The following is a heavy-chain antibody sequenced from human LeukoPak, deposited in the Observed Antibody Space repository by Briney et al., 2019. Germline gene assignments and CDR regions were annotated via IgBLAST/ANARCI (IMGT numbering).Heavy chain of an antibody. CDR3: ASSGNSSSGGHYYYYMDV. V-gene: IGHV1-18*01. J-gene: IGHJ6*03. CDR1: GYTFTSYG. D-gene: IGHD6-13*01. Sequence: ASVKLSCKASGYTFTSYGISWVRQAPGQGLEWMGWMSAYNGNTNYAQKLQGRVTMTTDTSTSTAYMELRSLRSDDTAVYYCASSGNSSSGGHYYYYMDVWGKGTTVTVSS. CDR2: MSAYNGNT.